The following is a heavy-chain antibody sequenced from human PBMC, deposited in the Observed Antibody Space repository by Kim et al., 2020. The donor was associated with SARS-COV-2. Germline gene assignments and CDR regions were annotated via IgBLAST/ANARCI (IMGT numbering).Heavy chain of an antibody. D-gene: IGHD1-26*01. V-gene: IGHV3-33*01. CDR2: IWYDGSNK. CDR1: GFTFSSYG. Sequence: GGSLRLSCAASGFTFSSYGMHWVRQAPGKGLEWVAVIWYDGSNKYYADSVKGRFTISRDNSKNTLYLQMNSLRAEDTAVYYCASEVGATINAFDIWGQGTMVTVSS. CDR3: ASEVGATINAFDI. J-gene: IGHJ3*02.